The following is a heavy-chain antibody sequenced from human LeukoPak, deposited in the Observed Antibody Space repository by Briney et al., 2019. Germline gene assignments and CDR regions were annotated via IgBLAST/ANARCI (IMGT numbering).Heavy chain of an antibody. J-gene: IGHJ4*02. CDR2: IIPIFGTA. CDR3: ARPGASGYDFLYFDY. D-gene: IGHD5-12*01. CDR1: GGTFSSYA. Sequence: PRASVKVSCKASGGTFSSYAISWVRQAPGQGLEWMGGIIPIFGTASYAQKFQGRVTITADESTSTAYMELSSLRSEDTAVYYCARPGASGYDFLYFDYWGQGTLVTVSS. V-gene: IGHV1-69*13.